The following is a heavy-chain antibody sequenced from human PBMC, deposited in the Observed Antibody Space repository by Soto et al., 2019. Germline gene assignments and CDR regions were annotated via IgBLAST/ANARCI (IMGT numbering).Heavy chain of an antibody. J-gene: IGHJ6*03. V-gene: IGHV3-21*01. CDR1: GFTFSSYS. CDR2: ISSSSSYI. D-gene: IGHD6-6*01. Sequence: GGSLRLSCAASGFTFSSYSMNWVLQAPGKGLEWVSSISSSSSYIYYADSVKGRFTISRDNAKNSLYLQMNSLRAEDTAVYYCALEYSSSYYYYYYYMDVWGKGTTVTVSS. CDR3: ALEYSSSYYYYYYYMDV.